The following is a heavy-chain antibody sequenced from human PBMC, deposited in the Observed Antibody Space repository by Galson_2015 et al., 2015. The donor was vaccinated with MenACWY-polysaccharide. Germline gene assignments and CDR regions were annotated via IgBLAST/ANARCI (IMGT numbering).Heavy chain of an antibody. V-gene: IGHV4-59*02. J-gene: IGHJ4*02. Sequence: ETLSLTCRLSGGSVNNSYRSWFRPPPGKGLEWIGYIFYTGSTTYNPSLKSRVTISIGASESHFSLNLTSVTAADTAVYYCARGRALTDYWGQGTLVTVSS. CDR3: ARGRALTDY. CDR2: IFYTGST. CDR1: GGSVNNSY.